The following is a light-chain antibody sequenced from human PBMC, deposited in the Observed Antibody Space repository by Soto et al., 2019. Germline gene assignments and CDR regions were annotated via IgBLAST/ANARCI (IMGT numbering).Light chain of an antibody. Sequence: EIVLTQSPGTLSLSPEERATLSCRASQSVSSSYLAWYQQKPGQAPRLLIYGASSRATGIPDRLSGSGSGTDFTLTISRLEPEDFAVYYCQQYGSSPRTFGQGTKVDIK. CDR1: QSVSSSY. CDR2: GAS. V-gene: IGKV3-20*01. CDR3: QQYGSSPRT. J-gene: IGKJ1*01.